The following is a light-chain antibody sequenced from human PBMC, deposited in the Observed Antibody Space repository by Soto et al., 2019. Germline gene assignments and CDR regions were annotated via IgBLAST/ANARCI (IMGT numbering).Light chain of an antibody. CDR1: SSDVGGYNY. CDR3: ISYTTSSTLYV. Sequence: QSVLTQPASVSGSPGQSITISCTGTSSDVGGYNYVSWYQQHPGKAPKLMIYEVSNRPSGVSNRVSGSKSGNTASLTISGLQAEDEADYYCISYTTSSTLYVFGTGTKLTVL. V-gene: IGLV2-14*01. CDR2: EVS. J-gene: IGLJ1*01.